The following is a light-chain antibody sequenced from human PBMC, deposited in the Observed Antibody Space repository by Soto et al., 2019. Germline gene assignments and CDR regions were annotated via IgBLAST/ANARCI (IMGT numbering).Light chain of an antibody. CDR3: QQYNNSPEYT. CDR1: QSVSSSY. CDR2: GAS. V-gene: IGKV3-20*01. J-gene: IGKJ2*01. Sequence: EIVLTQSPCTLSLSPGERATLSCRASQSVSSSYLAWYQQKPGQAPRLLIYGASNRANGIPDRFSGSGSGTDFTLTISSLEPEDFAVYFCQQYNNSPEYTFGQGTKLEIK.